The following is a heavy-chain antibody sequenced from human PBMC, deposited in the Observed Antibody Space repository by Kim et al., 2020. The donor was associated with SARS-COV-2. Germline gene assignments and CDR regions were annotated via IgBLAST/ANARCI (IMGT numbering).Heavy chain of an antibody. V-gene: IGHV3-15*01. D-gene: IGHD6-13*01. CDR3: TTDGYLEEYSSSWYDAFDI. J-gene: IGHJ3*02. Sequence: GRFTISRDDSKNTLYLQMNSLKTEDTAVYYCTTDGYLEEYSSSWYDAFDIWGQGTMVTVSS.